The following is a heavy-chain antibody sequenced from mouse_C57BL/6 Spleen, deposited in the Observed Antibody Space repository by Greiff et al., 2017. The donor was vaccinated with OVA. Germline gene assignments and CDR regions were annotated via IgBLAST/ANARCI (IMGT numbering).Heavy chain of an antibody. Sequence: QVTLKESGPGILQPSQTLSLTCSFSGFSLSTFGMGVGWIRQPSGKGLEWLAHIWWDDDKYYNPALKSRLTISKDTSKNQVFLKIANVDTADTATYYCARIPPYYGSSYVYYAMDYWGQGTSVTVSS. J-gene: IGHJ4*01. V-gene: IGHV8-8*01. CDR3: ARIPPYYGSSYVYYAMDY. CDR2: IWWDDDK. D-gene: IGHD1-1*01. CDR1: GFSLSTFGMG.